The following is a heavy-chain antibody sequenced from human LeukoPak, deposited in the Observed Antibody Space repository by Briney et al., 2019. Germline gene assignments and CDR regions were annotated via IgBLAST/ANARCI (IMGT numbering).Heavy chain of an antibody. D-gene: IGHD1-26*01. CDR1: GASISGSGYY. CDR2: IYYTGST. J-gene: IGHJ4*02. CDR3: VKSGGYGLIDY. V-gene: IGHV4-39*01. Sequence: PSETLSLTCAVSGASISGSGYYLGWIRQPPGKGLEWIGNIYYTGSTYYNSSLQSRVTISIDTSKNQFSLRLNSVTDADTAMYYCVKSGGYGLIDYWGQGTLVTVSS.